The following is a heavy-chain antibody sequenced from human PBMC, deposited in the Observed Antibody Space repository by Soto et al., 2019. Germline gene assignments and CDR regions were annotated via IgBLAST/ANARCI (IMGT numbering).Heavy chain of an antibody. D-gene: IGHD5-18*01. Sequence: GASVKVSCKASGYTFTGYYMHWVRQAPGQGLEWMGWINPNSGGTNYAQKFQGRVTMTRDTSISTAYMELSRLRSDDTAVYYCAREYSYGEYYYYGMDVWGQGTTVTVSS. CDR1: GYTFTGYY. V-gene: IGHV1-2*02. CDR3: AREYSYGEYYYYGMDV. CDR2: INPNSGGT. J-gene: IGHJ6*02.